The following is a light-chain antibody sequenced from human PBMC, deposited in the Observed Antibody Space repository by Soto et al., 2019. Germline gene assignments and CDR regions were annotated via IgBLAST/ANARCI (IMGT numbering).Light chain of an antibody. V-gene: IGLV2-23*02. CDR3: CSYAGSSTNYV. CDR2: EVT. J-gene: IGLJ1*01. CDR1: SSEVGSYNL. Sequence: QSALTQPASVSGSPGQSITISCTGTSSEVGSYNLVSWYQQYPGKAPKLMIYEVTKRPSGVSNRFSGSESGNTASLTISGLQAEDEADYYCCSYAGSSTNYVFGTGTKVTVL.